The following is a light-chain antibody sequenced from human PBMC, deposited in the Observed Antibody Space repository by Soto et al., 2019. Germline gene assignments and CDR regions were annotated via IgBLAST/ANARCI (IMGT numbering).Light chain of an antibody. Sequence: EIVLTQSPGTLSLSPGERATLSCRASQSVSSSYLAWYQQKPGQAPGLLIYGASSRATGIPDRFSGSGSGTDFTLTISRLEPEDFAVYYCQQYGSSTGITFGQGTRLEIK. V-gene: IGKV3-20*01. CDR1: QSVSSSY. CDR3: QQYGSSTGIT. J-gene: IGKJ5*01. CDR2: GAS.